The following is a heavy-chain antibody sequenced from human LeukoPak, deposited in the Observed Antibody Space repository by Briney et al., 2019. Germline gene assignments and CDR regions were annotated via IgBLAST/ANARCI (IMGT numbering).Heavy chain of an antibody. CDR3: ARALDGYCSSTSCPLGY. Sequence: PGGSLRLSCAASGFTFSSYGMHWVRQAPGKGLEWVAVIWYDGSNKYYADSVKGRFTISRDNSKNTLYLQMNSLRAEDTAVYYCARALDGYCSSTSCPLGYWGQGTLVTVSS. CDR1: GFTFSSYG. J-gene: IGHJ4*02. CDR2: IWYDGSNK. V-gene: IGHV3-33*08. D-gene: IGHD2-2*03.